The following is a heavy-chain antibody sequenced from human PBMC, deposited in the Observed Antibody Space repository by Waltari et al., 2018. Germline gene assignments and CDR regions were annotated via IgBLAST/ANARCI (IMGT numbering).Heavy chain of an antibody. V-gene: IGHV4-39*01. Sequence: QLQLQESGPGLVKPSETLSLTCTVSGGSISSSSYYWGWIRPPPGKGLEWIGRIYYSGSTYYNPSLKSRVTISVDTSKNQFSLKLSSVTAADTAVYYCARGEGEYSGYDLILPWSDYYYGMDVWGQGTTVTVSS. D-gene: IGHD5-12*01. CDR2: IYYSGST. CDR3: ARGEGEYSGYDLILPWSDYYYGMDV. CDR1: GGSISSSSYY. J-gene: IGHJ6*02.